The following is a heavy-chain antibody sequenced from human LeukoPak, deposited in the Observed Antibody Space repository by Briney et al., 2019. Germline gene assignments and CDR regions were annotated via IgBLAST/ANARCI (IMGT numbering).Heavy chain of an antibody. D-gene: IGHD5-12*01. V-gene: IGHV1-2*02. CDR2: INPNSGGT. Sequence: ASVKVSCKASGYTFTGYYMHWVRQAPGQGLEWMGWINPNSGGTNYAQKFQGRVTMTRDTSISTAYMELSSLRSEDTAVYYCAVGGFEGYSGYDLGYYFDYWGQGTLVTVSS. CDR1: GYTFTGYY. CDR3: AVGGFEGYSGYDLGYYFDY. J-gene: IGHJ4*02.